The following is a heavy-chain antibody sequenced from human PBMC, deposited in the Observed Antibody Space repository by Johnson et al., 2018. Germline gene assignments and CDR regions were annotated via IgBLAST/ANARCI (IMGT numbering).Heavy chain of an antibody. V-gene: IGHV3-15*07. J-gene: IGHJ1*01. Sequence: VQLVETGGGLVKPGGSLRLSCAPSGFTFSNAWLNWVRQAPGKGLEWVARIRSNSEGGSREYASPVKGRFTIPRVDSKNTLYLQMTSLKTEDSAMYYCNTDGWGYWGQGTLVTVSS. CDR2: IRSNSEGGSR. CDR1: GFTFSNAW. D-gene: IGHD3-10*01. CDR3: NTDGWGY.